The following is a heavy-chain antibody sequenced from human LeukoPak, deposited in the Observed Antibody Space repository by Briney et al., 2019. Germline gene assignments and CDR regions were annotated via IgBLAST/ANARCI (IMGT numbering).Heavy chain of an antibody. V-gene: IGHV5-51*01. J-gene: IGHJ4*02. Sequence: GESLKISCTDSGYSFTSYWIGWVRQMPGKGLEWMGIIYPGDSDTRYSPSFQGQVTISADKSISTAYLQWSSLKASDTAMYYCAAVRGVIYYPIDYWGQGTLVTVSS. CDR1: GYSFTSYW. CDR3: AAVRGVIYYPIDY. CDR2: IYPGDSDT. D-gene: IGHD3-10*01.